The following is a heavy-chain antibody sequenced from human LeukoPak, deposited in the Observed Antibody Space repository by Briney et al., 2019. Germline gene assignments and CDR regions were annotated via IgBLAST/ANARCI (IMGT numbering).Heavy chain of an antibody. CDR1: GFTFSSYA. D-gene: IGHD4/OR15-4a*01. CDR3: ARRAGAYSHPYDY. Sequence: GGSLRLSCAASGFTFSSYAMNWVRQAPGKGLEWVSFIYSDNTHYSDSVKGRFTTSRDNSKNTLYLQMNSLRAEDTAVYYCARRAGAYSHPYDYWGQGTLVTVS. CDR2: IYSDNT. J-gene: IGHJ4*02. V-gene: IGHV3-53*01.